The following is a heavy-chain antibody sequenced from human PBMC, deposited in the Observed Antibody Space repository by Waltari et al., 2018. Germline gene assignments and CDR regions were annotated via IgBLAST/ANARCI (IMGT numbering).Heavy chain of an antibody. D-gene: IGHD3-22*01. CDR1: GGSIRSYY. CDR2: IYTSGST. CDR3: ARDRPYYYDSSDAFDI. Sequence: QVQLQESGPGLVKPSETLSLTCTVSGGSIRSYYWSWIRQPAGKGLEWIGRIYTSGSTNYNPSLKSRVTMSVDTSKNQFSLKLSSVTAADTAVYYCARDRPYYYDSSDAFDIWGQGTMVTVSS. J-gene: IGHJ3*02. V-gene: IGHV4-4*07.